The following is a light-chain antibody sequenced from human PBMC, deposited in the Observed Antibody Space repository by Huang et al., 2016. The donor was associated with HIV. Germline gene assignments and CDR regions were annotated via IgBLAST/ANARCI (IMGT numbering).Light chain of an antibody. V-gene: IGKV3-15*01. Sequence: EIVMTQSPVTLSVSPGERATLSCRASQSVSSNLAWYQQKPGQAPRLLIYGASTRATGVPARFSGSRSGTEFTLTISSLQSEDFALYYCQQYNNWPPITFGQGTRLEIK. J-gene: IGKJ5*01. CDR3: QQYNNWPPIT. CDR2: GAS. CDR1: QSVSSN.